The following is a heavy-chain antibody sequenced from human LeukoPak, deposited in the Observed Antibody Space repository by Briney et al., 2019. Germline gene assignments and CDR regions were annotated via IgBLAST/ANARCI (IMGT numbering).Heavy chain of an antibody. CDR2: ISYDGSNK. V-gene: IGHV3-30*18. D-gene: IGHD3-10*02. J-gene: IGHJ4*02. CDR3: AKDLGTYYYVPGGY. CDR1: GLTFSSYG. Sequence: PGGSLRLSCAASGLTFSSYGMHWVRQAPGKGLEWVAVISYDGSNKYYADSVKGRFTISRDNSKNTLYLQMNSLRAEDTAVCYCAKDLGTYYYVPGGYWGQGTLVTVSS.